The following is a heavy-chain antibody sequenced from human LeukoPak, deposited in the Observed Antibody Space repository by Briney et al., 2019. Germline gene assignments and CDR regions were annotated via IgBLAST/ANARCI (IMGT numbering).Heavy chain of an antibody. J-gene: IGHJ4*02. CDR1: GGSVSSGSYY. Sequence: SETLSLTCTVSGGSVSSGSYYWSWIRQPPGKGLEWIGYIYYSGSTNYNPSLKSRVTISVDTSKNQFSLKLSSVTAADTAVYYCARVGSGSYYSGPDYWGQGTLVTVSS. V-gene: IGHV4-61*01. CDR2: IYYSGST. CDR3: ARVGSGSYYSGPDY. D-gene: IGHD1-26*01.